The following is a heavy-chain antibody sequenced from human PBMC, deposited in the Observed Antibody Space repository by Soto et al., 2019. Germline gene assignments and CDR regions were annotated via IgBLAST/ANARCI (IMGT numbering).Heavy chain of an antibody. Sequence: PSETLSLTCTVSGGSVSSGSYYWSWIRQPPGKGLEWIGYIYYSGSTNYNPSLKSRVTISVDTSKNQFSLKLSSVTAADTAVYYCAREGVLLWFGEPLRGMDVWGQGTMVTVSS. V-gene: IGHV4-61*01. CDR1: GGSVSSGSYY. D-gene: IGHD3-10*01. J-gene: IGHJ6*02. CDR2: IYYSGST. CDR3: AREGVLLWFGEPLRGMDV.